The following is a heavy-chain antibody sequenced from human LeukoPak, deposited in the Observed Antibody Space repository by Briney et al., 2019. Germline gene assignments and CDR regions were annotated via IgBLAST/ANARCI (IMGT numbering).Heavy chain of an antibody. D-gene: IGHD2-15*01. CDR2: ISSSSATI. V-gene: IGHV3-48*04. CDR3: ARVYCSGGSCYSGASYYYYGMDV. Sequence: GGSLRLSCEGSGFSLSAYNMNWVRQAPGKGLESVSYISSSSATIYYADSVKGRFTISRDNAKNSLYLQMNSLRAEDTAVYYCARVYCSGGSCYSGASYYYYGMDVWGQGTTVTVSS. CDR1: GFSLSAYN. J-gene: IGHJ6*02.